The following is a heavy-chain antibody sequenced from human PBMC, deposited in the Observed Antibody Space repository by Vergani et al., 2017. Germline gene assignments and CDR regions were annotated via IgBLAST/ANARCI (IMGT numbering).Heavy chain of an antibody. CDR3: ARDRNYYDSSGYYWDAFDI. J-gene: IGHJ3*02. D-gene: IGHD3-22*01. CDR2: ISYDGSNK. CDR1: GFTFSSYA. Sequence: QVQLVESGGGVVQPGRSLRLSCAASGFTFSSYAMHWVRQAPGKGLEWVAVISYDGSNKYYAESVKGRFTISRDNSKNTLYLQMNSLRAEDTAVYYCARDRNYYDSSGYYWDAFDIWGQGTMVTVSS. V-gene: IGHV3-30*01.